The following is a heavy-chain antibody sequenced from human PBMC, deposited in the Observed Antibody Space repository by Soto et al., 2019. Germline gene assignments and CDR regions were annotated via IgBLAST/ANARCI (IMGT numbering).Heavy chain of an antibody. CDR2: ISAYNGNT. CDR3: AGDIVVVPAARMSGYYYYYGMDV. J-gene: IGHJ6*02. CDR1: GYTFTSYG. Sequence: ASVKVSCKASGYTFTSYGISWVRQAPGQGLEWMGWISAYNGNTNYAQKLQGRVTMTTDTSTSTAYMELRSLRSDDTAVYYCAGDIVVVPAARMSGYYYYYGMDVWGQGTTVTVSS. V-gene: IGHV1-18*01. D-gene: IGHD2-2*01.